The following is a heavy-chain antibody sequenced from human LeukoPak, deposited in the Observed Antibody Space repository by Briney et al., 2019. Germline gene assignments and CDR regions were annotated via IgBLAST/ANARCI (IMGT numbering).Heavy chain of an antibody. Sequence: GGSLRLSCAASGFTFDDYAMHWVQQAPGKGLEWVSGISWNSGSIGYADSVKGRFTISRDNAKNSLYLQMNSLRAEDTALYYCAKDSGSGYFDYWGQGTLVTVSS. CDR3: AKDSGSGYFDY. V-gene: IGHV3-9*01. CDR2: ISWNSGSI. J-gene: IGHJ4*02. D-gene: IGHD3-22*01. CDR1: GFTFDDYA.